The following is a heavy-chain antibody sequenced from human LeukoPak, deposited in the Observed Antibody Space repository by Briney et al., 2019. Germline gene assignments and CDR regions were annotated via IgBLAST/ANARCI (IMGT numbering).Heavy chain of an antibody. CDR1: GYSFTSYW. J-gene: IGHJ4*02. CDR2: IYPADSDT. D-gene: IGHD5-24*01. CDR3: ARRANKDGYNYDYYDY. Sequence: GESLKISCKGSGYSFTSYWIGWVRQMPGRGLEWMGIIYPADSDTRYSPSFQGQVTISADKSINTAYMEWSSLKASDTAVYYCARRANKDGYNYDYYDYWGQGTLVSVSS. V-gene: IGHV5-51*01.